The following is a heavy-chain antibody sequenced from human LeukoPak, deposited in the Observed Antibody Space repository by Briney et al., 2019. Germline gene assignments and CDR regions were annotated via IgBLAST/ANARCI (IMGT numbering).Heavy chain of an antibody. CDR2: IIPILGIA. CDR3: AKDPYDIGAGYYFDY. V-gene: IGHV1-69*04. D-gene: IGHD3-22*01. Sequence: GASVKVSCKASGGTFSSYAISWVRQAPGQGLEWMGRIIPILGIANYAQKFQGRVTITADKSTSTAYMELSSLRSEDTAVYYCAKDPYDIGAGYYFDYWGQGTLVTVSS. J-gene: IGHJ4*02. CDR1: GGTFSSYA.